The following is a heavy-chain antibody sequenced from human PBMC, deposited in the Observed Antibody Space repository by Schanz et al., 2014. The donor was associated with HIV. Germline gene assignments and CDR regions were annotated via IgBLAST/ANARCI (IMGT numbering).Heavy chain of an antibody. Sequence: QVHLVQSGAEVKKSGASVKVSYKASGYSFSSYGLSWVRQAPGQGLEWMGIINPSGGRTNYAQKFQGRLTVTRDTSTSTVYMEMNSLRPDDTAVYYCARDLGGDFWSAQGGFDPWGQGTLVTVSS. CDR3: ARDLGGDFWSAQGGFDP. CDR2: INPSGGRT. CDR1: GYSFSSYG. V-gene: IGHV1-46*01. J-gene: IGHJ5*02. D-gene: IGHD3-3*01.